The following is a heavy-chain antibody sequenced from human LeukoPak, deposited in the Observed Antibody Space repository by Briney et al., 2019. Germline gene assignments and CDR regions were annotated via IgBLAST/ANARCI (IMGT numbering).Heavy chain of an antibody. CDR3: ARDPITMIVPNAFDI. D-gene: IGHD3-22*01. CDR2: IIPILGIA. Sequence: ASVKVSCKASGGTFSSYAISWVRQAPGQGLEWMGRIIPILGIANYAQKFQGRVTITADKSTSTAYMELSSLRSEDTAVYYCARDPITMIVPNAFDIWGQGTMVTVSS. V-gene: IGHV1-69*04. J-gene: IGHJ3*02. CDR1: GGTFSSYA.